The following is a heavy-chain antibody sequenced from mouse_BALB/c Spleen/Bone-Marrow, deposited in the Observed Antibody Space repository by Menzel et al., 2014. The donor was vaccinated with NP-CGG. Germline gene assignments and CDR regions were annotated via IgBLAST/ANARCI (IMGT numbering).Heavy chain of an antibody. Sequence: QVQLKQSGAELVKPGASVRLSCKASGYSFTSYWIHWVKQRPGQGLEWIGEINPSNGRNNYNEKFKNKATLTVDKSSSTAYMQLSSLTSGDSAVYYCARYDGPAWFAYWGQGTLVTVSA. V-gene: IGHV1S81*02. CDR1: GYSFTSYW. CDR3: ARYDGPAWFAY. J-gene: IGHJ3*01. D-gene: IGHD2-3*01. CDR2: INPSNGRN.